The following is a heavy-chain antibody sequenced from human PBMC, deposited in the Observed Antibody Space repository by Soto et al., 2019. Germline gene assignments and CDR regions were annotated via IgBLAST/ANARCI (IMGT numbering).Heavy chain of an antibody. CDR2: IYYSGST. V-gene: IGHV4-61*01. D-gene: IGHD4-17*01. Sequence: SETLSLTCTVSGGSVSSGIYYWSWIRQPPGKGLEWIGYIYYSGSTNYNPSLKSRVTISVDTSKNQFSLKLSSVTAADTAVYYCARGLGVNGDTTHAFNWFDPWGQGTLVTVSS. CDR1: GGSVSSGIYY. J-gene: IGHJ5*02. CDR3: ARGLGVNGDTTHAFNWFDP.